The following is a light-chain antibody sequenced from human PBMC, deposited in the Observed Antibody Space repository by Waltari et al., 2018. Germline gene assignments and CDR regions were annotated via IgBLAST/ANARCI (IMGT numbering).Light chain of an antibody. CDR1: QSVSSN. Sequence: EIVMTQSPATLSVSPGERATLSCRASQSVSSNLAWYHQKPGQAPRLLIYGASTRATGIPARFSGSGSGTEFTLTISSMQSEDFAVYYCQQYNNWPNPEYTFGQGTKLEIK. CDR3: QQYNNWPNPEYT. V-gene: IGKV3-15*01. CDR2: GAS. J-gene: IGKJ2*01.